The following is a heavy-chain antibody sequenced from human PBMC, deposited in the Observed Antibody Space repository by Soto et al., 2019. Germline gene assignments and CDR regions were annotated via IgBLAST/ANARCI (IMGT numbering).Heavy chain of an antibody. CDR2: IYWDDDK. D-gene: IGHD4-17*01. CDR1: GFSLSTSGVG. CDR3: AHSIAASNYGDYEPIHSFDY. V-gene: IGHV2-5*02. Sequence: QITLKESGPTLVKPTQTLTLTCTFSGFSLSTSGVGVGWIRQPPGKALEWLALIYWDDDKRYSPSLKSRLTITKDTSKNQVVLTMNNMDHVDTATYYCAHSIAASNYGDYEPIHSFDYWGQGTLVTVSS. J-gene: IGHJ4*02.